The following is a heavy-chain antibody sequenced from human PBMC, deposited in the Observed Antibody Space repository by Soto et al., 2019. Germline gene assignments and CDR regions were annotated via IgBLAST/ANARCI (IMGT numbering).Heavy chain of an antibody. D-gene: IGHD1-26*01. CDR3: ASRWGYAFDI. Sequence: QVQLQEPGPGLVKPSETLSLTCTVSGGSISSYYWSWIRQPPGKVLEWLGYFYDCGSTNYNPSLISRVTISVDPSKNPFSLNLSSVYVADTAVYYRASRWGYAFDILAQGTMVTVSS. V-gene: IGHV4-59*08. CDR2: FYDCGST. CDR1: GGSISSYY. J-gene: IGHJ3*02.